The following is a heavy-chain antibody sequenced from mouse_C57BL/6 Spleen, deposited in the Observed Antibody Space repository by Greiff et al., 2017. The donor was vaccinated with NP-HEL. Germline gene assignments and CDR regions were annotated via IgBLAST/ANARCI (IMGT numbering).Heavy chain of an antibody. CDR2: INPSTGGT. Sequence: EVQLQQSGPELVKPGASVKISCKASGYSFTGYYMNWVKQSPEKSLEWIGEINPSTGGTTYNQKFKAKATLTVDKSSSTAYMQLKSLTSEDSAVYYCAREELDAMDYWGQGTSVTVSS. J-gene: IGHJ4*01. CDR3: AREELDAMDY. V-gene: IGHV1-42*01. CDR1: GYSFTGYY.